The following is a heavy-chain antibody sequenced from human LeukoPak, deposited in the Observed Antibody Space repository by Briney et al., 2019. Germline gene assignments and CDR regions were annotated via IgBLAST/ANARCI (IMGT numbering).Heavy chain of an antibody. J-gene: IGHJ4*02. Sequence: GGSLRLSCAASGFTFSSYEMNWVRQAPGKGLEWVSSISRSGESTFYADSVRGRFTVSRDNSKNTVDLQMNNLRVDDTAIYYCAKDHANTPVVTNWGQGILVSVSS. CDR3: AKDHANTPVVTN. CDR2: ISRSGEST. D-gene: IGHD2-21*02. CDR1: GFTFSSYE. V-gene: IGHV3-23*01.